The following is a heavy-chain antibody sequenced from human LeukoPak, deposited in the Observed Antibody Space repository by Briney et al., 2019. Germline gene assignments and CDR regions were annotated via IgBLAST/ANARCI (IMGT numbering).Heavy chain of an antibody. CDR3: ARAEGYSYAFYFVY. CDR1: GFTFSNSW. J-gene: IGHJ4*02. D-gene: IGHD5-18*01. Sequence: GGSLRLSCAASGFTFSNSWMTWVRQAPGKGLEWVANIKYGGSEKYYADSVKGRFTISRDNAKNSLYLQMNSLRAEDTAVYFCARAEGYSYAFYFVYWGQGTLVTVSS. CDR2: IKYGGSEK. V-gene: IGHV3-7*04.